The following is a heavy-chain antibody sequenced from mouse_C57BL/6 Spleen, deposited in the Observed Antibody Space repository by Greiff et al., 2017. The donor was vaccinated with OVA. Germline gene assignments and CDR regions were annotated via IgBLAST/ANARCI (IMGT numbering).Heavy chain of an antibody. CDR3: ARPDDYDVAMDY. D-gene: IGHD2-4*01. CDR2: IDPSDSYT. J-gene: IGHJ4*01. CDR1: GYTFTSYW. V-gene: IGHV1-69*01. Sequence: VQLQQPGAELVMPGASVKLSCKASGYTFTSYWMHWVKQRPGQGLEWIGEIDPSDSYTNYNQKFKGKSTLTVDKSSSTAYMQLSSLTSEDSAVYYCARPDDYDVAMDYWGQGTSVTASS.